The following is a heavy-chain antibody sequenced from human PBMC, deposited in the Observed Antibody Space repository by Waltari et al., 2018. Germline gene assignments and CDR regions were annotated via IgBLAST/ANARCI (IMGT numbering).Heavy chain of an antibody. CDR2: IIPIFGTA. Sequence: VKKPGSSVKVSCKASGGTFSSYAISWVRQAPGQGLEWMGGIIPIFGTANYAQKVQGRVTITADESTSTAYMELSSLRSEDTAVYYCARSGYCSGGSCYSAYGMDVWGQGTTVTVSS. D-gene: IGHD2-15*01. CDR3: ARSGYCSGGSCYSAYGMDV. J-gene: IGHJ6*02. CDR1: GGTFSSYA. V-gene: IGHV1-69*13.